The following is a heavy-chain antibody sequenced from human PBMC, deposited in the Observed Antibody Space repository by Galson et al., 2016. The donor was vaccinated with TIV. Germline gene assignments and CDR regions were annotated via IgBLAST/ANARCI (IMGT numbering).Heavy chain of an antibody. CDR2: ISGSGGVT. Sequence: SLRLSCAASGFTFNYFGMNWVRQAPGKGLEWVAGISGSGGVTNYADSVRGRFTITRDNSKDTLYLQMNSLRAEETALYYCTRRGVYLQDAFDFWGQGTMGTASS. CDR1: GFTFNYFG. D-gene: IGHD2/OR15-2a*01. V-gene: IGHV3-23*01. CDR3: TRRGVYLQDAFDF. J-gene: IGHJ3*01.